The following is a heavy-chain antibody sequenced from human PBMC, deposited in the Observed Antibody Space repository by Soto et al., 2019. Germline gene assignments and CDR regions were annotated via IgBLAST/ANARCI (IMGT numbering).Heavy chain of an antibody. CDR2: ISYDGSNK. CDR1: GFTFSTYV. CDR3: ARDGPTQYYDTSSYYYHHAFDI. D-gene: IGHD3-22*01. Sequence: QVQLVESGGGEVQPGRSLRLSYAASGFTFSTYVMHWVRQAPGKGLEWVALISYDGSNKYYADSVKGRFTIFRDNSKNTLYLQMNSLRAEDTAVYYCARDGPTQYYDTSSYYYHHAFDIWGQGTTVTVSS. J-gene: IGHJ3*02. V-gene: IGHV3-30-3*01.